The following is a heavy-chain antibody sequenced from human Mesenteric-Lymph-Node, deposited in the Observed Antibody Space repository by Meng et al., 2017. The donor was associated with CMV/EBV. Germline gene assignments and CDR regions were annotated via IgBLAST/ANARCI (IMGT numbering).Heavy chain of an antibody. D-gene: IGHD3-3*01. Sequence: GESLKISCAASGFTFSTYWMPWVRQAPGKGLMWVSRINTDGSSTSYADSVKGRFTISRDNAKNTLYLQMNSLRAEDTAVYYCAGRDLWSGYDYWGQGTLVTVSS. CDR1: GFTFSTYW. V-gene: IGHV3-74*01. CDR3: AGRDLWSGYDY. J-gene: IGHJ4*02. CDR2: INTDGSST.